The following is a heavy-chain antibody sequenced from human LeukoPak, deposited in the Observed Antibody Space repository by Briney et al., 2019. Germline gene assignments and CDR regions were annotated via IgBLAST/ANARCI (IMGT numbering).Heavy chain of an antibody. J-gene: IGHJ6*03. V-gene: IGHV3-64*01. CDR3: ASAVTGETTTYYYYMDV. CDR2: ISSNGGDA. Sequence: GGSLRLSCVASGFTFSSYAMHWVRQPPGKGLEYVSAISSNGGDAYYANSVKGRFTISRDNSKNMLYLQMGSLRDEDMAVYYCASAVTGETTTYYYYMDVWGRGTTVTVSS. CDR1: GFTFSSYA. D-gene: IGHD1-20*01.